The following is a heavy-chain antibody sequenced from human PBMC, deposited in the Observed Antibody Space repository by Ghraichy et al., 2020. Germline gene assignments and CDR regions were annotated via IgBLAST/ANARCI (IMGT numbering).Heavy chain of an antibody. CDR3: ARDVGHCSGGSCYGRYYYYGMDV. CDR1: GFTFSSYG. CDR2: IWYDGSNK. D-gene: IGHD2-15*01. V-gene: IGHV3-33*01. J-gene: IGHJ6*02. Sequence: GGSLRLSCAASGFTFSSYGMHWVRQAPGKGLEWVAVIWYDGSNKYYADSVKGRFTISRDTSKNTLYLQMNSLRVDDTAVYYCARDVGHCSGGSCYGRYYYYGMDVWGQGTTVTVSS.